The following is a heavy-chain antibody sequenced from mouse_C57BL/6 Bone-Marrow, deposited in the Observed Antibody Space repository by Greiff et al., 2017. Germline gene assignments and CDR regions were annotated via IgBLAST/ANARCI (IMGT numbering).Heavy chain of an antibody. CDR3: AQLGGRGYFDV. CDR2: IDPEDGET. J-gene: IGHJ1*03. CDR1: GFNIKDYY. Sequence: EVKLMESGAELVKPGASVKLSCTASGFNIKDYYMHWVKQRTEQGLEWIGRIDPEDGETKYAPKFQGKATITADTSSNTAYLQLSSLTSEDTAAYYCAQLGGRGYFDVWGTGTTVTVSS. D-gene: IGHD4-1*02. V-gene: IGHV14-2*01.